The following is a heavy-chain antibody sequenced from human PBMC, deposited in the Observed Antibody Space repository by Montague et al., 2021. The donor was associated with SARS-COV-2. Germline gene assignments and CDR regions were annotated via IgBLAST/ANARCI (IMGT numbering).Heavy chain of an antibody. CDR2: IYTSGST. D-gene: IGHD3-9*01. CDR1: GGSISSGSYY. J-gene: IGHJ6*03. V-gene: IGHV4-61*02. CDR3: AREGRATDYDILTGYYYYYYMDV. Sequence: TLSLTCTVSGGSISSGSYYWSWIRQPAGKGLEWIGRIYTSGSTNYNPSLKSRVTISVDTFKNQFSLKLSSVTAADTAVYYCAREGRATDYDILTGYYYYYYMDVWGKGTTVTVSS.